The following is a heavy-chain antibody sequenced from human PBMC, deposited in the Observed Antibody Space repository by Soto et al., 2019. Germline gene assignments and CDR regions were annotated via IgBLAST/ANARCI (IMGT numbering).Heavy chain of an antibody. J-gene: IGHJ4*02. CDR2: ISSSSSTI. Sequence: GGSLRLSCAASGFTFSSYSMNWVRQAPGKGLEWVSYISSSSSTIYYADSVKGRFTISRDNAKNSLYLQMNSLRGEDTAVYYCARVRGPGIFDYWGQGTLVTVSS. V-gene: IGHV3-48*01. D-gene: IGHD6-13*01. CDR1: GFTFSSYS. CDR3: ARVRGPGIFDY.